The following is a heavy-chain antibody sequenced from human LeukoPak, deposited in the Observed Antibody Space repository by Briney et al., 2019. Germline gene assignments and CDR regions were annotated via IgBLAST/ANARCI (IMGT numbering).Heavy chain of an antibody. V-gene: IGHV1-46*01. Sequence: ASVKVSCKASGYTFTSFYLHWVRQAPGQGLQWMGIINPSGGSTNYAQKFQGRVTVTRDTSTSALYMELSSLRSEDTAVYYCARGALDSSGYSPCDYWGQGTLVTVSS. CDR1: GYTFTSFY. CDR2: INPSGGST. CDR3: ARGALDSSGYSPCDY. J-gene: IGHJ4*02. D-gene: IGHD3-22*01.